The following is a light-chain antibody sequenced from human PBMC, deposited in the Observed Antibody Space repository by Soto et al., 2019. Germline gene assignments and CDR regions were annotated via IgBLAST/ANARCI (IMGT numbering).Light chain of an antibody. CDR2: DVD. Sequence: QSALTQPASVSGSPGQSITISCTGTNNDVGGFNFVSWYQQRPGNVPKLLIYDVDDRPSGVSNRFSGSRSANTASLTISGLQAEDEADYYCSSYTSRSTVMFGGGTKLTVL. CDR1: NNDVGGFNF. V-gene: IGLV2-14*01. J-gene: IGLJ3*02. CDR3: SSYTSRSTVM.